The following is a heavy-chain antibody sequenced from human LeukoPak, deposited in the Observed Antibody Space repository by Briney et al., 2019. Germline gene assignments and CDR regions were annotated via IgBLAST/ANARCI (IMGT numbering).Heavy chain of an antibody. CDR2: IIPILGIA. V-gene: IGHV1-69*04. Sequence: SVKVSCKASGGTFSSYAISWVRQAPGQGLEWMGRIIPILGIANYAQKFQGRVTITADESTSTAYMELSSLRSEDTAVYYCARDGRDCSSTSCYTSYYYYYMDVWGKGTTVTVSS. CDR3: ARDGRDCSSTSCYTSYYYYYMDV. CDR1: GGTFSSYA. J-gene: IGHJ6*03. D-gene: IGHD2-2*02.